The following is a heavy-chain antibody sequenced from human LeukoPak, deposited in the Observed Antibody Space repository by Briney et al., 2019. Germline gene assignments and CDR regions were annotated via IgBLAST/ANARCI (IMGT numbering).Heavy chain of an antibody. D-gene: IGHD3-3*01. CDR1: GFTFSSYA. Sequence: GGSLRLSCAASGFTFSSYAMHWVRQAPGKGLEWVAVISYDGSNKYYADSVKGRFTISRDNSKNTLYLQMNSLRAEDTAVYYCAKWVPRSLESIYGMDVWGQGTTVIVSS. V-gene: IGHV3-30-3*02. J-gene: IGHJ6*02. CDR3: AKWVPRSLESIYGMDV. CDR2: ISYDGSNK.